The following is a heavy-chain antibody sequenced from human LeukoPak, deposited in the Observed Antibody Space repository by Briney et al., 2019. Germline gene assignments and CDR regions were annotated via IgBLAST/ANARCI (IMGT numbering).Heavy chain of an antibody. J-gene: IGHJ4*02. Sequence: GGSLRLSCAASGFTFSIYSMNWVRQAPGKGLEWVSYISSGSGSRIYYADSVKGRFSISRDNAKNSLYLQMNSLRAEDTAVYYCARDLHDSGGYSSPIDYWGQGTLVTVSS. V-gene: IGHV3-48*01. D-gene: IGHD3-22*01. CDR1: GFTFSIYS. CDR2: ISSGSGSRI. CDR3: ARDLHDSGGYSSPIDY.